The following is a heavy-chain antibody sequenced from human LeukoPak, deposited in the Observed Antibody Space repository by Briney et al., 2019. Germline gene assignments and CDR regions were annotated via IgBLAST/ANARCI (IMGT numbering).Heavy chain of an antibody. J-gene: IGHJ4*02. V-gene: IGHV3-23*01. D-gene: IGHD6-13*01. CDR1: GFTFSSYA. CDR3: AKPPVAAAGPSPQYYFDY. CDR2: ISGSGGDT. Sequence: PGGSLRLSCAASGFTFSSYAMTWVRQAPGKGLEWVSAISGSGGDTYYADSVRGRFTISRDNSKNTVYLQMSSLRAEDTAVYYCAKPPVAAAGPSPQYYFDYWGQGTLVTVSS.